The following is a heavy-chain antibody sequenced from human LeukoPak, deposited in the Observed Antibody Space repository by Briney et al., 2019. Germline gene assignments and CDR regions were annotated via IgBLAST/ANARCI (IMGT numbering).Heavy chain of an antibody. Sequence: GGSLRLSCAASGFTFSSYSMNWVRQAPGKGLEWVSSISGSGGSTYYADSVKGRFTISRDNSKNTLYLQMNSLRAEDTAVYYCAKDALTYYYDSSGYYLNWFDPWGQGTLVTVSS. CDR1: GFTFSSYS. D-gene: IGHD3-22*01. J-gene: IGHJ5*02. CDR3: AKDALTYYYDSSGYYLNWFDP. V-gene: IGHV3-23*01. CDR2: ISGSGGST.